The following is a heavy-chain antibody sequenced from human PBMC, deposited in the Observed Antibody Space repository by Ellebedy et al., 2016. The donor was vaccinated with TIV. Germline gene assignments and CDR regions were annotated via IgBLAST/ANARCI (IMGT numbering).Heavy chain of an antibody. D-gene: IGHD4-23*01. V-gene: IGHV1-3*01. J-gene: IGHJ4*02. CDR1: GYTFINYP. CDR3: VRPRVSNGGSLDS. CDR2: INAGNGNT. Sequence: AASVKVSCKASGYTFINYPIHWVRQAPGQRLECVGWINAGNGNTKYSQKFQDKVTITTDTSASTAYMTLSSLTSEDTAVYFCVRPRVSNGGSLDSWGQGTLVTVSS.